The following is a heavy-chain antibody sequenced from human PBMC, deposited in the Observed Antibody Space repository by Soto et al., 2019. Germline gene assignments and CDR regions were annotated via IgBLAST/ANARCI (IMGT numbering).Heavy chain of an antibody. Sequence: GGSLRLSCAASGFTFSSYGMHWVRQAPGKGLEWVAVIWYDGSNKYYADSVKGRFTISRDNSKNTLYLQMNSLRAEDTAVYYWARDPNSYCSGGSCYGYYFDYWGQGTLVTVSS. V-gene: IGHV3-33*01. D-gene: IGHD2-15*01. CDR1: GFTFSSYG. CDR3: ARDPNSYCSGGSCYGYYFDY. J-gene: IGHJ4*02. CDR2: IWYDGSNK.